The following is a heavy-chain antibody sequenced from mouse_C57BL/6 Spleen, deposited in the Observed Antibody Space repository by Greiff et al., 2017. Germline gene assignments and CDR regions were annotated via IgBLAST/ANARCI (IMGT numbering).Heavy chain of an antibody. CDR3: ARHLYDYEAWFAY. Sequence: VQLVESGAELVRPGTSVKVSCKASGYAFTNYLIEWVKQRPGQGLEWIGVINPGSGGTNYNEKFKGKATLTADKSSSTAYMQLSSLTSEDSAVYFCARHLYDYEAWFAYWGQGTLVTVSA. D-gene: IGHD2-4*01. V-gene: IGHV1-54*01. CDR2: INPGSGGT. CDR1: GYAFTNYL. J-gene: IGHJ3*01.